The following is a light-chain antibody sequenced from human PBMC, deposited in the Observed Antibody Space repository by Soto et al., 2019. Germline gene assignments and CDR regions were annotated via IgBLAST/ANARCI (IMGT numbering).Light chain of an antibody. CDR2: GNS. V-gene: IGLV1-40*01. Sequence: QSVLTQPPSVSGAPGQRVTISCTGSSSNIGAGYDVHWYQQLPGTAPKLLIYGNSNRPSGVPDRFSGSKSGTSASLAITGLQAEDEADYYCAAWDDSLSGTWVFGGGTQLTVL. CDR3: AAWDDSLSGTWV. J-gene: IGLJ3*02. CDR1: SSNIGAGYD.